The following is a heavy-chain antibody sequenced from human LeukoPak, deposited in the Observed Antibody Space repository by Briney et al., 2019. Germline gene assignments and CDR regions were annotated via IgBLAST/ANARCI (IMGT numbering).Heavy chain of an antibody. J-gene: IGHJ4*02. CDR1: GFTFSSYA. CDR3: ATDGGPFDN. Sequence: SGGSLRLSCAASGFTFSSYAMSWVRQAPGKGLEWVANIKQDASEIYYVGSVKGRFTISRDNAKNSVFLQMNSLRAEDTAVYYCATDGGPFDNWGQGILVTVSS. V-gene: IGHV3-7*01. CDR2: IKQDASEI. D-gene: IGHD3-10*01.